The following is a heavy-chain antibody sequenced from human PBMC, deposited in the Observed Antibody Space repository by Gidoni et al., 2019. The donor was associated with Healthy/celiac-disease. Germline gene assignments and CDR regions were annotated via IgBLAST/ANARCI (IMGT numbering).Heavy chain of an antibody. D-gene: IGHD3-9*01. CDR1: GFTFSSYG. CDR3: AKDLYDILTGSGMDV. CDR2: ISYDGSNK. J-gene: IGHJ6*02. Sequence: QVQLVESGGGVVQPGRSLRLSCAASGFTFSSYGMHWVRQAPGKGLEWVAVISYDGSNKYYADSVKGRFTISRDNSKNTLYLQMNSLRAEDTAVYYCAKDLYDILTGSGMDVWGQGTTVTVSS. V-gene: IGHV3-30*18.